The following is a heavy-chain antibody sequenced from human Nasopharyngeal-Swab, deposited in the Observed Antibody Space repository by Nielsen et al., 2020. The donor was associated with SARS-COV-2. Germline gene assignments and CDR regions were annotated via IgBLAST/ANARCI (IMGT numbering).Heavy chain of an antibody. CDR3: ARDPMTTVSRFDY. J-gene: IGHJ4*02. CDR2: IWYDGSNK. V-gene: IGHV3-33*01. CDR1: GFTFSSYG. Sequence: GESLKISCAASGFTFSSYGMHWVRQAPGKGLEWVAVIWYDGSNKYYADSAKGRFTISRDNSKNTLYLQMNSLRAEDTAVYYCARDPMTTVSRFDYWGQGTLVTVSS. D-gene: IGHD4-11*01.